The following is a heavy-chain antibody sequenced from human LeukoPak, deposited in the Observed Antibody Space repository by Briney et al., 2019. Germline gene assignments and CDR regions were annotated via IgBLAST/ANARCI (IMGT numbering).Heavy chain of an antibody. CDR1: GGSISSYY. J-gene: IGHJ4*02. CDR3: ARDNYSDSFDY. CDR2: IYYSGST. V-gene: IGHV4-59*12. Sequence: PSETLSLTCTVSGGSISSYYWSWIRQPPGKGLEWIGYIYYSGSTNYNPSLKSRVTISVDPSKNQFSLKLSSVNASDTAVYYCARDNYSDSFDYWGQATLVIVSS. D-gene: IGHD2-21*01.